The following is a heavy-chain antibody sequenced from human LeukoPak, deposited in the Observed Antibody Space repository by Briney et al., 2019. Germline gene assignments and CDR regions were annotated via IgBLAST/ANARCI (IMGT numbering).Heavy chain of an antibody. CDR2: ISGSGGST. D-gene: IGHD2-15*01. CDR1: GFTFSSYA. J-gene: IGHJ6*02. V-gene: IGHV3-23*01. Sequence: PGGSLRLSCAASGFTFSSYAMSWVRQAPGKGLEWVSAISGSGGSTYYADSVKGRLTISRDNSKNTLYLQMNSLRAEDTAVYYCARDRIYCSGGSCENYYYYGMDVWGQGTTVTVSS. CDR3: ARDRIYCSGGSCENYYYYGMDV.